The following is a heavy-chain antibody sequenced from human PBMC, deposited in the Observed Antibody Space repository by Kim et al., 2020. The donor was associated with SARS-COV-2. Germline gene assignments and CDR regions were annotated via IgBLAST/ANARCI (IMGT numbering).Heavy chain of an antibody. Sequence: GGSLRLSCAASGFTFSSYAMSWVRQAPGKGLEWVSAISGSGGSTYYADSVKGRFTISRDNSKNTLYLQMNSLRAEDTAVYYCAKDLYGGSSGGDLDYWGQGTLVTVSS. V-gene: IGHV3-23*01. CDR1: GFTFSSYA. CDR2: ISGSGGST. D-gene: IGHD1-26*01. J-gene: IGHJ4*02. CDR3: AKDLYGGSSGGDLDY.